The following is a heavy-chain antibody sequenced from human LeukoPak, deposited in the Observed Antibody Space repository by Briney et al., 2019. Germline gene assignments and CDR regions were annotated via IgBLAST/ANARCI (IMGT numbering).Heavy chain of an antibody. D-gene: IGHD1-20*01. CDR3: ARDVNWNQVDY. V-gene: IGHV3-74*01. Sequence: GGSLRLSCAVSGFTFNNHWMHWVRQAPGKGLVWISRINTDGRTTNYADSVKGRFTISRDNARNMFYLQMNSLRAEDTAVYYCARDVNWNQVDYWGQGPLVTVSS. CDR2: INTDGRTT. CDR1: GFTFNNHW. J-gene: IGHJ4*02.